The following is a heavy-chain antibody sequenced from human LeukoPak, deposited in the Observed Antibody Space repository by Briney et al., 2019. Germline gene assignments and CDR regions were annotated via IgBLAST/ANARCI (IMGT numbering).Heavy chain of an antibody. CDR2: INSDGSST. CDR1: GFTFSSYW. CDR3: ARDRAADRDGMDV. Sequence: QPGGSLRPSCAASGFTFSSYWMHWVRQAPGKGLVWVSRINSDGSSTNYADSVKGRFTISRDNAKNTLYLQMNSLRAEDTAIYYCARDRAADRDGMDVWGKGTTVTVSS. V-gene: IGHV3-74*01. J-gene: IGHJ6*04.